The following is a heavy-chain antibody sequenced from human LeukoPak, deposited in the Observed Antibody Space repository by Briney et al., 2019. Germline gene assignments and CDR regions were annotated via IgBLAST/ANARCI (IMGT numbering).Heavy chain of an antibody. D-gene: IGHD3-10*01. V-gene: IGHV1-24*01. CDR1: GYTLTELS. CDR2: FDPEDGET. J-gene: IGHJ4*02. Sequence: GASVKVSCKVSGYTLTELSMHWVRQAPGKGLEWMVGFDPEDGETIYAQKFQGRVTMTEDTSTDTAYMELSSLRSEDTAVYYCATDPYYGSGSYYIFDYWGQGTLVTVSS. CDR3: ATDPYYGSGSYYIFDY.